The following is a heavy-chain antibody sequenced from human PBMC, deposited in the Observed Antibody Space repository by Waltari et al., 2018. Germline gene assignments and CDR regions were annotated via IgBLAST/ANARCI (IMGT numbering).Heavy chain of an antibody. CDR1: GGSFSGYY. J-gene: IGHJ1*01. CDR2: INHRGST. V-gene: IGHV4-34*01. Sequence: QVQLQQWGAGLLKPSETLSLTCAVYGGSFSGYYWGWIRQPPGRGREWIGEINHRGSTNYQPSLKCRGTISVDTSTNQFSLKLSSVTAAGTAVYYCAMGSGTFWGQGPLAIVSS. CDR3: AMGSGTF. D-gene: IGHD1-26*01.